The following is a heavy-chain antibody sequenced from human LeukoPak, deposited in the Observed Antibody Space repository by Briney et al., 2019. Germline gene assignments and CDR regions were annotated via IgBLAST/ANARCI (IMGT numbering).Heavy chain of an antibody. CDR1: GYTLTELP. V-gene: IGHV1-24*01. CDR3: ATDIRGIADAFDI. CDR2: FDPEDGET. J-gene: IGHJ3*02. D-gene: IGHD6-13*01. Sequence: ASVTVSCTVSGYTLTELPMHWVRQAPGKGLEWMGGFDPEDGETIYAQKFQGRVTMTEDISTDTASMELSSLRSEDTAVYYCATDIRGIADAFDIWGQGTMVTVSS.